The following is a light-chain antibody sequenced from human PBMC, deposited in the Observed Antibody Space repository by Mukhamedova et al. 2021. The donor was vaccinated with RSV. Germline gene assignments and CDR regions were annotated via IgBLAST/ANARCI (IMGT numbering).Light chain of an antibody. V-gene: IGLV1-44*01. J-gene: IGLJ1*01. CDR2: GDN. Sequence: YMGFPGTAPKLLINGDNQRPSGVPDRFSASKSGTSASLAISGLQAEDEADYYCCSYARSSTYVFGTGTKVTVL. CDR3: CSYARSSTYV.